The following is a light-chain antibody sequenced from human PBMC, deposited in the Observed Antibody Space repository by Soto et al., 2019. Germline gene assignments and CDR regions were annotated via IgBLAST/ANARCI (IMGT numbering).Light chain of an antibody. CDR3: QQHGRSPYT. V-gene: IGKV3-20*01. J-gene: IGKJ2*01. CDR2: GSS. CDR1: QSVSSSF. Sequence: EIVLTQSPGTLSVSPGQRVTLSCRASQSVSSSFLAWYQQKRGQAPRLLIYGSSSRATGIPDRFSGRESGTDFTLTISRLEPEDFAVYYCQQHGRSPYTFGQGTKLEIK.